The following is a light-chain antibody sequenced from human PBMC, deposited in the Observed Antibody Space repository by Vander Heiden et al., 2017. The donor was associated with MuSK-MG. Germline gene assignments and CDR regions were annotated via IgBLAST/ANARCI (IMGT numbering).Light chain of an antibody. CDR3: QQDGDSPLT. Sequence: EIMLTQSPGTLSLSPGERATLSCRASQTVRSSYLAWYQQKPGQAPRLLIYDAFSRATGIPDRFSGSGSETDFTLTINSLEPEDFAVYFCQQDGDSPLTFGGGTKVXMK. CDR1: QTVRSSY. V-gene: IGKV3-20*01. CDR2: DAF. J-gene: IGKJ4*01.